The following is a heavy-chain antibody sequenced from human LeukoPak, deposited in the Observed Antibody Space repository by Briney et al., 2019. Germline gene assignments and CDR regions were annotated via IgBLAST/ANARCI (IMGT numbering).Heavy chain of an antibody. CDR1: GFTFTDYY. CDR2: INIGGTNT. CDR3: ATDGAGFDT. V-gene: IGHV3-11*01. J-gene: IGHJ5*02. Sequence: GGSLRLSCAASGFTFTDYYMSWTRQALGKGLEWLSYINIGGTNTHYADSVKGRFTISRDNAKKSLYLEMNNLRAEDTAVYYCATDGAGFDTWGQGVLVTVSS.